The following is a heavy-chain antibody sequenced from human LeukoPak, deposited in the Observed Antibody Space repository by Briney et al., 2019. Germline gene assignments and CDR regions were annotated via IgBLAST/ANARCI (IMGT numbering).Heavy chain of an antibody. J-gene: IGHJ4*02. CDR1: GGSITNYH. D-gene: IGHD4/OR15-4a*01. CDR2: IYYTGST. Sequence: SETLSLTCSVSGGSITNYHRSWIRQPPGRGLEWLGYIYYTGSTKYNPSLKSRVTISVDTSKNHFSLKLSSVTAADTAVYYCARVVDYGYSDYWGQGTLVTVSS. V-gene: IGHV4-59*01. CDR3: ARVVDYGYSDY.